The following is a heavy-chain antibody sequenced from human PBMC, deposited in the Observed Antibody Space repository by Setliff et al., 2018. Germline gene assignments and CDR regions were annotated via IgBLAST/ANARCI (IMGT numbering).Heavy chain of an antibody. J-gene: IGHJ4*02. CDR2: ISGHTGNT. CDR3: SRLVRFCTTSTCQGASASEL. CDR1: GYILNSYG. D-gene: IGHD2-8*01. V-gene: IGHV1-18*01. Sequence: ASVKVSCKASGYILNSYGISWVRQAPGQGLEWMGWISGHTGNTYYAHRFQGRITMTTDTSTGTAYMELRSLRSDDTAVYYCSRLVRFCTTSTCQGASASELWGQGT.